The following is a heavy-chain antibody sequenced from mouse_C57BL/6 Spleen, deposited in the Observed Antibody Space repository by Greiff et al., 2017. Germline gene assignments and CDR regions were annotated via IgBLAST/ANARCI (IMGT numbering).Heavy chain of an antibody. CDR2: ISSGSSTI. V-gene: IGHV5-17*01. D-gene: IGHD1-1*01. CDR3: ARGRYYGSRDYFDY. J-gene: IGHJ2*01. Sequence: EVKLVESGGGLVKPGGSLKLSCAASGFTFSDYGMHWVRQAPEKGLEWVAYISSGSSTIYYADTVKGRFTISRDNAKNTLFLQMTSLRSEDTAMYYCARGRYYGSRDYFDYWGQGTTLTVSS. CDR1: GFTFSDYG.